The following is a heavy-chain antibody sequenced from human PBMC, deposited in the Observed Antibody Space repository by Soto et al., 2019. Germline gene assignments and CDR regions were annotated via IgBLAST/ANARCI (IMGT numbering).Heavy chain of an antibody. CDR1: GFGFSNYA. CDR3: AKRACRDSSGSSDY. Sequence: EVQLLESGGGLVQPGGSLGLSCAASGFGFSNYAMTWVRQAPGKGLEWVSSITTNGATTYYADSVKGRFTNSRDNSKSTLHLQRSRLRAADSAVYHCAKRACRDSSGSSDYWGQGTLVTVSS. J-gene: IGHJ4*02. CDR2: ITTNGATT. V-gene: IGHV3-23*01. D-gene: IGHD3-10*01.